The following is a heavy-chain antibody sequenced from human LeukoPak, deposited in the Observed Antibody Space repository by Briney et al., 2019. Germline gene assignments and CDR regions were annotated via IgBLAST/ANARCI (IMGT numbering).Heavy chain of an antibody. CDR1: GFTFTNSW. D-gene: IGHD3-10*01. CDR3: TTDQSLEDYTPGSHGHHY. Sequence: GGSLGLSCAASGFTFTNSWMSWVRQPPGKGLEWVGRIKRESDGGTKHYAAAVKDRYTIPRHDSNNTLYLQKRRLKSEHTAVYYCTTDQSLEDYTPGSHGHHYRGGGSLVAVSS. J-gene: IGHJ4*02. V-gene: IGHV3-15*01. CDR2: IKRESDGGTK.